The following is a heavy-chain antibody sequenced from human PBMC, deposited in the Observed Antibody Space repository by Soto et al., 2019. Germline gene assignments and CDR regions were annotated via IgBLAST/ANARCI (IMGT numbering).Heavy chain of an antibody. J-gene: IGHJ3*02. CDR1: VYTFTSDG. D-gene: IGHD3-3*01. V-gene: IGHV1-18*01. CDR3: ARDSNVLRFLEWSYDGFDI. CDR2: ISAYNGNT. Sequence: ASLKGSCKASVYTFTSDGISCVRQAPGQGLEWMGWISAYNGNTNYAQKLQGRVTMTTDTSTSTAYMELRSLRSDDTAVYYCARDSNVLRFLEWSYDGFDIWGQGTMVTVSS.